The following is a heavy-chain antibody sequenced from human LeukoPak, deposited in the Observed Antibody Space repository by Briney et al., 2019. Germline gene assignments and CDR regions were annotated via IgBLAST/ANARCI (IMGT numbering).Heavy chain of an antibody. CDR1: GFPFSDFS. D-gene: IGHD2-8*01. J-gene: IGHJ4*02. CDR2: TNSGGSSS. V-gene: IGHV3-23*01. Sequence: GGSLRLSCATSGFPFSDFSVSWVRQAPGKRLEWISTTNSGGSSSDYAESVKGRFTISRDNSKNTLYLQMSSLRVEDTAMYYCAKQSYARSLGEGGPGTLVTVSS. CDR3: AKQSYARSLGE.